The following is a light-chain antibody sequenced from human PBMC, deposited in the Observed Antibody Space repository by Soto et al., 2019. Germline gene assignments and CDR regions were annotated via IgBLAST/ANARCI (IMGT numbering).Light chain of an antibody. CDR3: QQYGRLPLS. CDR1: QTLTYSF. V-gene: IGKV3-20*01. CDR2: GAS. J-gene: IGKJ4*01. Sequence: EILLTQSPGTLSLSPGGRATLSCRASQTLTYSFLAWYQQKPGQTPRLPIYGASIRATDIPDRFSGSGSGTDSTLTISRLEPEDFAVYCCQQYGRLPLSFGGGTKVEIK.